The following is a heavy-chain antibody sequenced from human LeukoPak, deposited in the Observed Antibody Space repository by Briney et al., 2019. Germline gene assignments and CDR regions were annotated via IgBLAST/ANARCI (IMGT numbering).Heavy chain of an antibody. D-gene: IGHD3-3*01. J-gene: IGHJ6*02. CDR2: ISSSGGNT. Sequence: GGSLRLSCAASGFTFSNYAMSWVRQAPGKGLEWVSAISSSGGNTYYAADSVKGRFTISRDNSKNTLYLQMNSLRAEDTAVYYCARDKNVLRFLEWLSLGMDVWGQGTTVTVSS. CDR3: ARDKNVLRFLEWLSLGMDV. V-gene: IGHV3-23*01. CDR1: GFTFSNYA.